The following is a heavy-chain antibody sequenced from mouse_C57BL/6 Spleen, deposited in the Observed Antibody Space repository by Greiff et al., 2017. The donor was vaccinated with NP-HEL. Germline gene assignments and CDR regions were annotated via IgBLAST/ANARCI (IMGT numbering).Heavy chain of an antibody. CDR1: GYAFTNYL. CDR2: INPGSGGT. D-gene: IGHD2-4*01. J-gene: IGHJ3*01. CDR3: ARSSDYDYASWFAY. V-gene: IGHV1-54*01. Sequence: QVHVKQSGAELVRPGTSVKVSCKASGYAFTNYLIEWVKQRPGQGLEWIGVINPGSGGTNYNEKFKGKATLTADKSSSTAYMQLSSLTSEDSAVYFCARSSDYDYASWFAYWGQGTLVTVSA.